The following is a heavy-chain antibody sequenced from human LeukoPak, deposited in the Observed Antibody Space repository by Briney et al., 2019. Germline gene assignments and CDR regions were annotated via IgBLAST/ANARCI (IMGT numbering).Heavy chain of an antibody. CDR3: TRDSELELPDAFDI. CDR2: IRSKAYGGTT. Sequence: GGSLRLSCTASGFTFGDYAMSWVRQAPGKGLEGVGFIRSKAYGGTTEYAASVKGRFTISRDDSKSIAYLQMNSLKTEDTAVYYCTRDSELELPDAFDIWGQGTMVTVSS. CDR1: GFTFGDYA. D-gene: IGHD1-7*01. J-gene: IGHJ3*02. V-gene: IGHV3-49*04.